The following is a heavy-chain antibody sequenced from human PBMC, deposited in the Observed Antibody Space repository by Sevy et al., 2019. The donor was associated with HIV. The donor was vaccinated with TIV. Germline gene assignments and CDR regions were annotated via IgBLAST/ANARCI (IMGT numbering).Heavy chain of an antibody. D-gene: IGHD3-22*01. V-gene: IGHV1-69*06. CDR1: GGTFSSYA. J-gene: IGHJ4*02. CDR2: IIPIFGTA. Sequence: ASVKVSCKASGGTFSSYAISWVRQAPGQGLEWMGGIIPIFGTANYAQKFQGRVTITADKSTSKAYMELSSLRSEETAVYYCAGAYYYDSSGYYYDYWGQGTLVTVSS. CDR3: AGAYYYDSSGYYYDY.